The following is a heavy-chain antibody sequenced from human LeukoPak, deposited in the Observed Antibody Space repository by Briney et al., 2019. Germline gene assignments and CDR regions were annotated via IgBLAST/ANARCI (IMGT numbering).Heavy chain of an antibody. CDR1: RFTFSSHG. J-gene: IGHJ4*02. V-gene: IGHV3-30*03. CDR3: ARDAPTVVTPGDDY. CDR2: ISNDGRNK. D-gene: IGHD4-23*01. Sequence: GGSLRLSCAASRFTFSSHGMNWVRQAPGKGLEWVAVISNDGRNKYCADSVKGRLTISRDISNNTLYLQMNSLRAEDTAECYCARDAPTVVTPGDDYWGQGTLVTVSS.